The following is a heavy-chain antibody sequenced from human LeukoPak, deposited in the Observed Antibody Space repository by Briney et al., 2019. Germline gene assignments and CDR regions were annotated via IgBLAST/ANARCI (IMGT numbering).Heavy chain of an antibody. J-gene: IGHJ2*01. V-gene: IGHV3-23*01. Sequence: GGSLRLSCAASGFTFSSYAMSWVRQAPGKGLEWVSAISGSGGSTYYADSVKGRFTISRDNSKNTLYLQMSSLRAEDTAVYYCAKNYYYDTSKYFDLWGRGTLVTVSS. CDR2: ISGSGGST. D-gene: IGHD3-22*01. CDR3: AKNYYYDTSKYFDL. CDR1: GFTFSSYA.